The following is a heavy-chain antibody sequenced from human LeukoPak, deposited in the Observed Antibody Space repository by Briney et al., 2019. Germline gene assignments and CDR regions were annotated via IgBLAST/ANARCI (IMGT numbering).Heavy chain of an antibody. CDR3: ARRDTVTTFKRFDP. V-gene: IGHV4-34*01. J-gene: IGHJ5*02. CDR1: GGSFSGYY. D-gene: IGHD4-17*01. Sequence: SETLSLTCAVYGGSFSGYYWSWIRQPPGKGLEWIGEINHSGSTNYNPSLKSRVTISVDTSKNQFSLKLSSVTAADTAVYYCARRDTVTTFKRFDPWGQGTLVTVSS. CDR2: INHSGST.